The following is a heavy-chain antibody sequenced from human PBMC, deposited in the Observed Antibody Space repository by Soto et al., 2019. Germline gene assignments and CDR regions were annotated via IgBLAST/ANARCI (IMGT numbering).Heavy chain of an antibody. J-gene: IGHJ5*02. V-gene: IGHV1-8*01. D-gene: IGHD3-3*01. CDR2: MNPNSGNT. CDR1: GYTFTSYD. Sequence: ASVKVSCKASGYTFTSYDINWVRQATGQGLEWMGWMNPNSGNTGYAQKFQGRVTMTRNTSISTAYMELSSLRSEDTAVYYCARGNYDFWSGYVGWFDTWGQGTLVTVSS. CDR3: ARGNYDFWSGYVGWFDT.